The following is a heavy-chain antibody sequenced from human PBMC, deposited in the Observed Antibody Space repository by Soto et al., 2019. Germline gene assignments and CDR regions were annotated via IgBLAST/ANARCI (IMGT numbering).Heavy chain of an antibody. V-gene: IGHV1-3*05. D-gene: IGHD2-15*01. CDR1: GYTFTDYA. J-gene: IGHJ5*02. Sequence: QVHLVQSGAEEKKPGASVKVSCKASGYTFTDYAIQWVRQAPGQSLEWMGWINTGNGNTKYSQKLQGRVTITRDTSATTAYMELSSLTSEDTAVYYCARDRCWGDTCYIVNWFDPWGQGTLVTVSS. CDR3: ARDRCWGDTCYIVNWFDP. CDR2: INTGNGNT.